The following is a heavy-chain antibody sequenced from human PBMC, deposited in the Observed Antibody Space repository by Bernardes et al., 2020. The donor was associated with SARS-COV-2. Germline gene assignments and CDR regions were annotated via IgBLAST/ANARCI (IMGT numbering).Heavy chain of an antibody. Sequence: ASVKVSCKASGYTFTGYYMHWVRQAPGQGLEWMGWINPNSGGTNYAQKFQGRVTMTRDTSISTAYMELSRLRSDDTAVYYCARAEGVITHFYYWGQGTLVTVSS. J-gene: IGHJ4*02. CDR1: GYTFTGYY. CDR2: INPNSGGT. D-gene: IGHD3-22*01. CDR3: ARAEGVITHFYY. V-gene: IGHV1-2*02.